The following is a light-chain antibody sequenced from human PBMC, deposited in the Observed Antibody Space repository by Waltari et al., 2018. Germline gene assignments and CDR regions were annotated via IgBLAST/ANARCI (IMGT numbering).Light chain of an antibody. CDR3: SSYAGSSYV. V-gene: IGLV2-8*01. J-gene: IGLJ1*01. Sequence: QSALTQPPSASGSFGQSVTISCPGTSSNVGNYTYVSWYQHHPGRAPKLIINDVNRRPSGVPDRFSGSKSGNTASLAVSGLQPEDEADYYCSSYAGSSYVFGTGTTVTVL. CDR1: SSNVGNYTY. CDR2: DVN.